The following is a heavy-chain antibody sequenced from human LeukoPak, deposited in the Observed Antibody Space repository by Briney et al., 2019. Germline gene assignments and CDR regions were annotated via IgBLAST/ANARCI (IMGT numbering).Heavy chain of an antibody. J-gene: IGHJ3*02. CDR2: VSRNGDTI. Sequence: GGSLRLSGAASGFFFSRYAMSWVRQAPGKGLGWVSIVSRNGDTIYYADSVKGRFTISRDNSKNTLYLQMNSLRAEDTAVYYCAKAFGYSGYDSHDAFDIWGQGTLVTVSS. V-gene: IGHV3-23*01. CDR3: AKAFGYSGYDSHDAFDI. D-gene: IGHD5-12*01. CDR1: GFFFSRYA.